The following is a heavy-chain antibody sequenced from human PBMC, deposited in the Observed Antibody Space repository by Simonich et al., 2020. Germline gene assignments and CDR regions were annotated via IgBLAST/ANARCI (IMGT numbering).Heavy chain of an antibody. J-gene: IGHJ6*02. CDR3: ARVGYSNYYYYGMDV. Sequence: QVQLQESGPGLVKPSETLSLTCAVSGYSISSGYYWGWIRQPPGKGLEWIGSIYHSGRTDYNPSLKSRVTISVDTSKNQFSLKLSSVTAADTAVYYCARVGYSNYYYYGMDVWGQGTTVTVSS. D-gene: IGHD6-13*01. V-gene: IGHV4-38-2*01. CDR1: GYSISSGYY. CDR2: IYHSGRT.